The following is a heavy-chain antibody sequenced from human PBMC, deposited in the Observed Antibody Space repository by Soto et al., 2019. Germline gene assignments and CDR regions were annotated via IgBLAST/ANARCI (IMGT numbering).Heavy chain of an antibody. CDR3: APHYPDSSGYFDH. J-gene: IGHJ4*02. CDR1: VYMFTVTY. Sequence: ASVKVSCQASVYMFTVTYMHWVRQAPGQGLEYMGWINPNNGATNYAQNFQGRVTMTWDTSISTAYMEVRRLRSDDTAVYYCAPHYPDSSGYFDHWGQGTLVTVSS. D-gene: IGHD3-22*01. V-gene: IGHV1-2*02. CDR2: INPNNGAT.